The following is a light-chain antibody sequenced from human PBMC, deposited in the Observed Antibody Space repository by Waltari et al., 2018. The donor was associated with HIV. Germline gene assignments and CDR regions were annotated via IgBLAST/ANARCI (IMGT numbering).Light chain of an antibody. CDR2: AAS. V-gene: IGKV1-27*01. Sequence: DIQMTQSPSSLSASVGDRVTITCRASQGIGNSLAWYQQKPGKVPTLRIYAASTLQSGVPSRFSGSGSGTDFTLTISSLQPEDFATYYCQKYNSSPLTFGPGTKVDVK. CDR3: QKYNSSPLT. CDR1: QGIGNS. J-gene: IGKJ3*01.